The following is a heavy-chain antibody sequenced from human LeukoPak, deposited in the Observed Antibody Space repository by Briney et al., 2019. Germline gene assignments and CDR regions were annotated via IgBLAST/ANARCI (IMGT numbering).Heavy chain of an antibody. D-gene: IGHD4-17*01. CDR2: INPNSGVT. CDR1: GYTFTGYY. CDR3: ARSLSTVTTLLGYFDL. Sequence: ASVKVSCKASGYTFTGYYMHWVRQAPGQGLEWMGCINPNSGVTHYAQKLQGRVTITRDTSISTAYMELSRLRSDDTAVYYCARSLSTVTTLLGYFDLWGRGTLLTVSS. V-gene: IGHV1-2*02. J-gene: IGHJ2*01.